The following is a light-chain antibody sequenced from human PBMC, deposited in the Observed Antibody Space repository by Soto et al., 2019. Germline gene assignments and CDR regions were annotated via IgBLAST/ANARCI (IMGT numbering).Light chain of an antibody. CDR1: QNISNY. CDR3: QQSYNIPLT. CDR2: AAT. V-gene: IGKV1-39*01. J-gene: IGKJ4*01. Sequence: DIQMTQSPSPLSASVGDRVTIACRASQNISNYLNWYQQKAGKAPKLLIYAATTLQSGVPSRFSGTGSGTDFPLTISSLQPADFASYYCQQSYNIPLTFGGGTKVDI.